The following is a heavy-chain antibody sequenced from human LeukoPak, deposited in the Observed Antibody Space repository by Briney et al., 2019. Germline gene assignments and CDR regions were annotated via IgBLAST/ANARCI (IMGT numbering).Heavy chain of an antibody. J-gene: IGHJ4*02. CDR2: ITPGGRIR. CDR1: GLTLSTYW. D-gene: IGHD3-16*01. V-gene: IGHV3-74*03. CDR3: AREARGGGALQY. Sequence: TGRSLRLSCAASGLTLSTYWMHWVRQPPGKWLAWVGRITPGGRIRTYVKSVQGRVTISRDTAKDTLFLQMNSLRAEDTAVYYCAREARGGGALQYWGQGTPVTVSS.